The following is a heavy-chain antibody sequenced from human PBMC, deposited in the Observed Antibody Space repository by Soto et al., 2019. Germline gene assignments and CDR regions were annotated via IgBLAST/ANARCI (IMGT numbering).Heavy chain of an antibody. D-gene: IGHD2-8*01. CDR3: ASGRGADCTNGVCYTPDFDY. Sequence: QVQLVESGGGVVQPGRSLRLSCAASGFTFSSYGMHWVRQAPGKGLEWVAVIWYDGSNKYYADSVKGRFTISRDNCKNTLYLQMNSLRAEDTAVYYCASGRGADCTNGVCYTPDFDYWGQGTLVTVSS. V-gene: IGHV3-33*01. CDR1: GFTFSSYG. CDR2: IWYDGSNK. J-gene: IGHJ4*02.